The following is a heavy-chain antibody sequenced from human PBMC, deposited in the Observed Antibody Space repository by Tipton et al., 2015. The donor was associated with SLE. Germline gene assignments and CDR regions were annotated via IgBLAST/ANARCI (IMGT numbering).Heavy chain of an antibody. J-gene: IGHJ3*02. CDR3: ARDPGYYDFWSGYSDAFDI. D-gene: IGHD3-3*01. CDR1: GFTFSSYG. V-gene: IGHV3-30*02. Sequence: GSLRLSCAASGFTFSSYGMHWVRQAPGKGLEWVAFIRYDGTNKYYADSVKGRFTISRDNAKNSLYLQMNSLRAEDTAVYYCARDPGYYDFWSGYSDAFDIWGQGTMVTVSS. CDR2: IRYDGTNK.